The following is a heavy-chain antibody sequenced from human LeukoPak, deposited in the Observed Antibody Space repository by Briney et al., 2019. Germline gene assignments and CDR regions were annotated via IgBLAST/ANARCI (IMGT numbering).Heavy chain of an antibody. CDR3: ARRGSGGSEFDY. CDR2: IYYSGST. V-gene: IGHV4-39*01. D-gene: IGHD6-25*01. CDR1: GGSISSSSYY. J-gene: IGHJ4*02. Sequence: PSETLSLTCTVSGGSISSSSYYWGWIRQPPGKGLEWIGSIYYSGSTYYNPSLKSRVTISVDTSKNRFSLKLSSVTAADTAVYYCARRGSGGSEFDYWGQGTLVTVSS.